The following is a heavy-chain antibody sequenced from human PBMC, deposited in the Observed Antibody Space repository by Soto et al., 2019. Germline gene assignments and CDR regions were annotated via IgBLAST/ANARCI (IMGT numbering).Heavy chain of an antibody. Sequence: GGSLRLSCAASGLTFSSYVMSWVRQAPGKGLEWVSGISRFGDRTYYADSVKGRLTISRDNSKNTLYLQMSSLRAEDTAVYYFATECKQLWSVPPYRGQRTLVTVSS. D-gene: IGHD5-18*01. J-gene: IGHJ4*02. CDR3: ATECKQLWSVPPY. CDR1: GLTFSSYV. CDR2: ISRFGDRT. V-gene: IGHV3-23*01.